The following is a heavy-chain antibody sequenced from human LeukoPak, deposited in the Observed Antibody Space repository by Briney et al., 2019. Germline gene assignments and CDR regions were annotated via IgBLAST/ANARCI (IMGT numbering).Heavy chain of an antibody. J-gene: IGHJ4*02. Sequence: GESLKISCKGSGYSFTSYWIGWVRQMPGKGLEWMGIIYPGDSDTRYSPSFQGQVTISADKSISTAYLQWSSLKASDTAMYHCARRSKTAAGTWEYYFDYWGQGTLVTVSS. CDR2: IYPGDSDT. CDR1: GYSFTSYW. D-gene: IGHD6-13*01. CDR3: ARRSKTAAGTWEYYFDY. V-gene: IGHV5-51*01.